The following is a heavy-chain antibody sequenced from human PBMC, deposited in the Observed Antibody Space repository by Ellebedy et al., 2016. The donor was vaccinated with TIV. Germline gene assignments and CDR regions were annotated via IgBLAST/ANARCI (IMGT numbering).Heavy chain of an antibody. Sequence: SETLSLXXTVPGGSVSSGSSYWSWIRQPPGKGLEWIGNIYYSGRTNYNPSLNSRVTISVDTSKNQSSLKLNSVTAADAAVYFCARAADSPDDFFYRGLDVWGQGTTVTVSS. V-gene: IGHV4-61*01. J-gene: IGHJ6*02. D-gene: IGHD2-21*01. CDR2: IYYSGRT. CDR1: GGSVSSGSSY. CDR3: ARAADSPDDFFYRGLDV.